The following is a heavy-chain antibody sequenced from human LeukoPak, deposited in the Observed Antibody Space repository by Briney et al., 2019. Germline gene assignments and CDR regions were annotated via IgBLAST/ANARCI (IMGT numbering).Heavy chain of an antibody. D-gene: IGHD6-19*01. CDR2: ISSNGGST. CDR3: ARAGAVAGNYYYYYMDV. J-gene: IGHJ6*03. V-gene: IGHV3-64*01. Sequence: PGGSLRLSCAASGFTLSNAWMNWVRQAPGKGLEYVSAISSNGGSTYYANSVKGRFTISRDNSKNTLYLQMGSLRAEDMAVYYCARAGAVAGNYYYYYMDVWGKGTTVTISS. CDR1: GFTLSNAW.